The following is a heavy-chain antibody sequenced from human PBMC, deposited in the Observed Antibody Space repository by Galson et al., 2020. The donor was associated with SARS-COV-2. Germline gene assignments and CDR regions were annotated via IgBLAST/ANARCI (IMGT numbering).Heavy chain of an antibody. CDR2: IIPIFGTA. J-gene: IGHJ5*02. D-gene: IGHD3-10*01. V-gene: IGHV1-69*13. Sequence: SVKVSCKASGGTFSSYAISWVRQAPGQGLEWMGGIIPIFGTANSAQKFQGRVTITADESTSTAYMELSSLRSEDTAVYYCARGGGTMVRGVIRGDWFDPWGQGTLVTVSS. CDR3: ARGGGTMVRGVIRGDWFDP. CDR1: GGTFSSYA.